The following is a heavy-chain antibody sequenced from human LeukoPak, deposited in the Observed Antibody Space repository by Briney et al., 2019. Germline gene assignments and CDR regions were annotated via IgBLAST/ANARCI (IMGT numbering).Heavy chain of an antibody. CDR3: AREASGWYAY. CDR2: INPNSGAT. V-gene: IGHV1-2*06. CDR1: GFTFTDYY. D-gene: IGHD6-19*01. Sequence: ASVKVSCKASGFTFTDYYMHWVRQAPGQGLEWVGRINPNSGATAYAQKFQGRVTVTRDMPINTAYMDLSMLTSDDTAMYYCAREASGWYAYWGQGTLVTVSS. J-gene: IGHJ4*02.